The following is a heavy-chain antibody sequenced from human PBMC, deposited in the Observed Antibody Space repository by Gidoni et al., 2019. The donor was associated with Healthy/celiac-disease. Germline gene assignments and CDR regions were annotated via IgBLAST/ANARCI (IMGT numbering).Heavy chain of an antibody. J-gene: IGHJ4*02. D-gene: IGHD4-17*01. CDR3: ARGLYGVLLLYYFDY. V-gene: IGHV4-34*01. CDR2: INHSGST. Sequence: QVQLQQWGAGLLKPSETLSLTCAVYGGSFSGYYWSWIRQPPGKGLEWIGEINHSGSTNYNPSLKSRVTISVDTSKNQFSLKLSSVTAADTAVYYCARGLYGVLLLYYFDYWGQGTLVTVSS. CDR1: GGSFSGYY.